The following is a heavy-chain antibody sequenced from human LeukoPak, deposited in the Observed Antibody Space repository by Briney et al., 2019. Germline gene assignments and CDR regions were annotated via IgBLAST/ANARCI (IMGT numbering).Heavy chain of an antibody. D-gene: IGHD1-14*01. CDR1: GGSISGYY. Sequence: PSETLSLTCTVSGGSISGYYWSWIRQPPGKGLEWIGDIYFGGTTNYKTSLKSRVTISLHTSTNQFSLNLTSVTAAGTAEYFCARRTAKWNHRSPEFDPWGQGTLVIVSS. CDR2: IYFGGTT. CDR3: ARRTAKWNHRSPEFDP. V-gene: IGHV4-59*08. J-gene: IGHJ5*01.